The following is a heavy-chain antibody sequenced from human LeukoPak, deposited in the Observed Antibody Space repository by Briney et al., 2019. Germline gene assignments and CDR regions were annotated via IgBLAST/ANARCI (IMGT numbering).Heavy chain of an antibody. V-gene: IGHV1-69*05. J-gene: IGHJ4*02. CDR2: IIPIFGTA. D-gene: IGHD4-11*01. CDR3: ASGLQFRNFDY. CDR1: GGTFSSYA. Sequence: SVKVSCKASGGTFSSYATSWVRQAPGQGLEWMGGIIPIFGTANYAQKFQGRVTITTDESTSTAYMELSSLRFEDTAVYYCASGLQFRNFDYWGQGTLVNVSS.